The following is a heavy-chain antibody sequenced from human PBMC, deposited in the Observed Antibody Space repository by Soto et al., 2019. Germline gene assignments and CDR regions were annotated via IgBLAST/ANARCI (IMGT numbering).Heavy chain of an antibody. V-gene: IGHV3-48*02. Sequence: EVQLVETGGGLAQPGGSLRLSCAASGFSFNRYNMNWVRQAPGKGLEWVSYITASTGVTYYADSVEGRFTVSRDNAKSSLYLQINCLRDEDTATYYCVRALNGNSFGYGFWGQGTLVTVSS. D-gene: IGHD5-18*01. CDR2: ITASTGVT. CDR1: GFSFNRYN. J-gene: IGHJ4*02. CDR3: VRALNGNSFGYGF.